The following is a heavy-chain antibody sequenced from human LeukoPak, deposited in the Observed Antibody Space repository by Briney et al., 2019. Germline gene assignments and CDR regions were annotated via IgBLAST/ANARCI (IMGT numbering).Heavy chain of an antibody. CDR1: GFTFSSYA. V-gene: IGHV3-30*04. CDR2: ISYDGSNK. D-gene: IGHD3-10*01. J-gene: IGHJ4*02. CDR3: ASVRGPYYFDY. Sequence: PGGSLRLSCAASGFTFSSYAMHWVRQAPGKGLEWVAVISYDGSNKYYADSVKGRFTISRDNSKNTLYLQMNSLRAENTAVYYCASVRGPYYFDYWGQGNLVTVSS.